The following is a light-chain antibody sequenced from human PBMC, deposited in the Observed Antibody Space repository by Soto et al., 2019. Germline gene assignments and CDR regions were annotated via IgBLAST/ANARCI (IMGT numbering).Light chain of an antibody. CDR2: GAS. CDR3: QQYGSSPPIT. V-gene: IGKV3-20*01. Sequence: EIVLTQSPGTLSLSPGERATLSCRASQSVSSSYLAWYQQKPGQAPRLLIYGASSRATGIPDRFSGSGSGTDLTLNISRLEPEDFAVYYCQQYGSSPPITFGPGTKVDIK. CDR1: QSVSSSY. J-gene: IGKJ3*01.